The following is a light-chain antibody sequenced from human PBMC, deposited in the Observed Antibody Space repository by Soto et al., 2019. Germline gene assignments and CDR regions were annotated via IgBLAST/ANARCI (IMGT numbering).Light chain of an antibody. V-gene: IGKV3-20*01. CDR2: GAS. CDR1: QFVSSTY. CDR3: QQYGISPFT. J-gene: IGKJ4*01. Sequence: EVVLTQSPGTLSLSPGARATLSCRAGQFVSSTYLAWYQQRPGQAPRLLIYGASSRATGIPDRFSGGGSETDFTLTISRLESEDSAVYYCQQYGISPFTFGGGTKVEI.